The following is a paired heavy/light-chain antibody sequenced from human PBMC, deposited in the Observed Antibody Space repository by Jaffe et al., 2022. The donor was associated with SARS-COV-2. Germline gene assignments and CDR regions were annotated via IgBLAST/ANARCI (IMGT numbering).Heavy chain of an antibody. V-gene: IGHV4-59*01. CDR2: IYYSGST. D-gene: IGHD5-12*01. CDR3: ARADRSGYYGYFDH. Sequence: QVQLQESGPGLVKPSETLSLICAVSGGSMSGYYWSWVRQPPGKGLEWIGDIYYSGSTYYNPSLKSRVAISVDTSENQFSLRLSSVTAADTAVYYCARADRSGYYGYFDHWGQGTLVTVSS. J-gene: IGHJ4*02. CDR1: GGSMSGYY.
Light chain of an antibody. J-gene: IGLJ2*01. Sequence: SSELTQDPAVSVALGQTVRITCQGDSLRRYFASWYQQKSGQAPVLLIYGQNIRPLGIPDRFSGSSSGNTASLTITGAQAEDEADYYCNSRDSSGNLLGAFGGGTKLTVL. V-gene: IGLV3-19*01. CDR1: SLRRYF. CDR2: GQN. CDR3: NSRDSSGNLLGA.